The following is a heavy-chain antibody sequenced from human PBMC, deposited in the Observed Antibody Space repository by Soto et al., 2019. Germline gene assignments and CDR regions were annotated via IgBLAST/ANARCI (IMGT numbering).Heavy chain of an antibody. Sequence: PXESLKVSCQGSGYSFTSYLIGLVLQVPGKGLEWMGIIYPGDSDTRYSPSFQGHVTISADKSISTAYLQWSSLKASDTAMYYCARRPRVVIRYYYYGMDVWGQGTTVTVSS. V-gene: IGHV5-51*01. CDR2: IYPGDSDT. D-gene: IGHD3-3*01. CDR3: ARRPRVVIRYYYYGMDV. J-gene: IGHJ6*02. CDR1: GYSFTSYL.